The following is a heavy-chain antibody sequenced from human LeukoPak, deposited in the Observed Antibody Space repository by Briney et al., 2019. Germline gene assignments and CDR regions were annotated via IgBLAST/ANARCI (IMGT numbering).Heavy chain of an antibody. Sequence: SETLSLTCTVSGGSISSYYWSWIRQPPGKGLEWIGYIYYSGSTNYNPSLKSRVTISVDTSKSQFSLKLSSVTAADTAVYFCARVPLGTDAFDIWGQGTMVTVSS. V-gene: IGHV4-59*12. J-gene: IGHJ3*02. D-gene: IGHD1-1*01. CDR2: IYYSGST. CDR1: GGSISSYY. CDR3: ARVPLGTDAFDI.